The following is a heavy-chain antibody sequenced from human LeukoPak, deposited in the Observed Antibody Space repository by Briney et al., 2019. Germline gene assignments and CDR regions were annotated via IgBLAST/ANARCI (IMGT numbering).Heavy chain of an antibody. Sequence: PSQTLSLTCTVSGDSISSGDYYWSWIRQPAGKGLEWIGRVYSSGSTDYNPSLKSRLSISVDTSKIQFSLRLSSVTVADTAVYYCARTPLRGATFFTSYPNWFDTWGQGTLVTVSS. CDR1: GDSISSGDYY. V-gene: IGHV4-61*02. D-gene: IGHD3-10*01. CDR2: VYSSGST. J-gene: IGHJ5*02. CDR3: ARTPLRGATFFTSYPNWFDT.